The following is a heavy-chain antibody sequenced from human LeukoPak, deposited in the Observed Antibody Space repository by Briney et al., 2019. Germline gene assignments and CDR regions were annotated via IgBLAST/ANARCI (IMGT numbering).Heavy chain of an antibody. CDR3: ARVGFVVVPAATPTYYYYMDV. D-gene: IGHD2-2*01. V-gene: IGHV3-20*04. Sequence: GGSLRLSCAASGFTFDDYGMSWVRQAPGKGLEWVSGINWNGGSTGYADSVKGRFTISRDNAKNSLYLQMNSLRAEDTAVYYCARVGFVVVPAATPTYYYYMDVWGKGTTVTISS. J-gene: IGHJ6*03. CDR2: INWNGGST. CDR1: GFTFDDYG.